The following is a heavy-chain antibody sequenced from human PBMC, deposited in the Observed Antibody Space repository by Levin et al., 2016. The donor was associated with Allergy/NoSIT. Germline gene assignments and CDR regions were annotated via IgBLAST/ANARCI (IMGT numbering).Heavy chain of an antibody. Sequence: GGSLRLSCAASGFTFSDYYMSWIRQAPGKGLEWVSYISSSSSYTNYADSVKGRFTISRDNAKNSLYLQMNSLRAEDTAVYYCARAHGGYSYGCCWFDPWGQGTLVTVSS. CDR2: ISSSSSYT. CDR1: GFTFSDYY. D-gene: IGHD5-18*01. CDR3: ARAHGGYSYGCCWFDP. V-gene: IGHV3-11*05. J-gene: IGHJ5*02.